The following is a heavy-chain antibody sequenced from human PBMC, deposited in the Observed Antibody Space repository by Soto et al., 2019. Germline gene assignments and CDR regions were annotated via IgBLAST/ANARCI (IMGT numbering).Heavy chain of an antibody. Sequence: EVQLLESGGGLVQPGGSLRLSCAASAFTFSRFAMSWVRQTPGNGLEWVSAISGGGDNTFYADSVKGRFTISRDNSKNTLYLQMNGLRVEDTAVYYCAKGLSGSGAYQWFDPWGQGTLVTASS. CDR3: AKGLSGSGAYQWFDP. V-gene: IGHV3-23*01. D-gene: IGHD3-10*01. J-gene: IGHJ5*02. CDR2: ISGGGDNT. CDR1: AFTFSRFA.